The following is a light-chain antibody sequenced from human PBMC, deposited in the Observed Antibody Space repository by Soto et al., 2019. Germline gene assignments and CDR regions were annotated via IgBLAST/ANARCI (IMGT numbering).Light chain of an antibody. V-gene: IGLV2-14*01. Sequence: QSALTQPASVSGSPGQSITISCTGTSSDVGGYKYVSWYQQHPDKAPKLIIYDVTNRPSGISNRFSGSKSGNTASLTISGLQAEDAAYYCCSSSTSSSSYVFGTGTKVTVL. CDR2: DVT. J-gene: IGLJ1*01. CDR1: SSDVGGYKY. CDR3: SSSTSSSSYV.